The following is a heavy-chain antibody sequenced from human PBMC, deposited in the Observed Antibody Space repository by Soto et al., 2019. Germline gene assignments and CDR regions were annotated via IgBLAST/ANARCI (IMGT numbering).Heavy chain of an antibody. CDR2: INHSGST. V-gene: IGHV4-34*01. J-gene: IGHJ4*02. Sequence: SETMSLTCAVYAGSFSGYYWSWIRQPPGKGLEWIGEINHSGSTNYNPSLKSRVTISVDTSKNQFSLKLSSVTAADTAVYYCARGARVRPSYYFDYWGQGTLVTVSS. CDR3: ARGARVRPSYYFDY. D-gene: IGHD3-10*01. CDR1: AGSFSGYY.